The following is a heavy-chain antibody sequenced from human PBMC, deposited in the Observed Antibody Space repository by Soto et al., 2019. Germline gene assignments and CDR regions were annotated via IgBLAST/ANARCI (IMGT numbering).Heavy chain of an antibody. J-gene: IGHJ4*02. CDR2: IKSKTDGGTT. CDR1: GFTFSNAW. D-gene: IGHD6-6*01. V-gene: IGHV3-15*01. Sequence: PGDSLRLSYSASGFTFSNAWLSWVRQAPGKGLEWVGRIKSKTDGGTTDYTAPVKGRFTISRDDSKNTLYLQMNSLKIEDTAGEYCTTGSTSQKKYSGQGTPVTV. CDR3: TTGSTSQKKY.